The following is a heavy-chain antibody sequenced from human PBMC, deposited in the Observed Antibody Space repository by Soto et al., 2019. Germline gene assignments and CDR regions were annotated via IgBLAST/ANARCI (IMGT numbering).Heavy chain of an antibody. D-gene: IGHD3-3*01. V-gene: IGHV1-2*02. J-gene: IGHJ3*02. CDR3: ARGGGVGVAGSAAFDM. Sequence: QLHLVQSGAVVKKPGASVTVSCSASGYPVTAYYMHWVRQAPGRGLEWMGGINPATGAARYTQTFQGRVPVTRVTPTGTGFMELGGLTSEDTAVFYFARGGGVGVAGSAAFDMWGQGTLVTVSS. CDR1: GYPVTAYY. CDR2: INPATGAA.